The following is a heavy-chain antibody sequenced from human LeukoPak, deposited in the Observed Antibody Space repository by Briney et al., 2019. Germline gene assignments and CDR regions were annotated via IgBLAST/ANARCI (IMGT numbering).Heavy chain of an antibody. J-gene: IGHJ4*02. CDR1: GYTFTNYD. CDR2: MDPNTGNT. D-gene: IGHD6-19*01. CDR3: AAHRHYSSGWFDY. V-gene: IGHV1-8*03. Sequence: GAPVKVSCKASGYTFTNYDINWVRQATGQGLEWLGWMDPNTGNTGYAQKFQGRVTITRNTSISTAYMELSSLRSEDTAVYYCAAHRHYSSGWFDYWGQGTLVTVSS.